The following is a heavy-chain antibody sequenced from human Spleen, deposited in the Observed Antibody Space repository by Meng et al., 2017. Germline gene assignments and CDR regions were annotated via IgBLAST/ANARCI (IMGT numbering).Heavy chain of an antibody. CDR1: GGSISSSSYY. V-gene: IGHV4-39*07. Sequence: LQLQEPGPGLVKPSETLSLTCTVSGGSISSSSYYWAWIRQPPGKGLEWIGSIYYTGRTYNNPSLQSRVTISVDTSKNEFSLKLTSVTAADTAVYYCARDGNAGYSSGSDYWGQGTLVTVSS. CDR2: IYYTGRT. D-gene: IGHD6-19*01. CDR3: ARDGNAGYSSGSDY. J-gene: IGHJ4*02.